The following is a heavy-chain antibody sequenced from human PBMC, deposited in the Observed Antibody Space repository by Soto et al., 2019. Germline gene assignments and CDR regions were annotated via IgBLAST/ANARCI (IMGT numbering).Heavy chain of an antibody. CDR3: ARDYCASSGYWALFDY. J-gene: IGHJ4*02. CDR1: GFTFSSYS. D-gene: IGHD3-22*01. V-gene: IGHV3-48*01. Sequence: SLRLSCAASGFTFSSYSMNWVRQAPGKGLEWVSYISSSSSTIYYADSVKGRFTISRDNAKNSLYLQMNSLRAEDTAVYYCARDYCASSGYWALFDYWGQGTLVTVSS. CDR2: ISSSSSTI.